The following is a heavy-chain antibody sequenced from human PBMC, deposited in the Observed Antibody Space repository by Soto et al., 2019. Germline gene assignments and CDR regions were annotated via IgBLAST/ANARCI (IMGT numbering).Heavy chain of an antibody. CDR1: GSSISSYY. CDR2: IYYSGST. D-gene: IGHD3-10*01. J-gene: IGHJ6*02. Sequence: TLSLTCTISGSSISSYYCSCIAQTRGTGLEWIGYIYYSGSTNYNPSLKSRVTISVDTSKNQFSLKLSSVTAADTAVYYCARHRARVGSGSYLQDYYYYGMDVWGQGTTVT. CDR3: ARHRARVGSGSYLQDYYYYGMDV. V-gene: IGHV4-59*08.